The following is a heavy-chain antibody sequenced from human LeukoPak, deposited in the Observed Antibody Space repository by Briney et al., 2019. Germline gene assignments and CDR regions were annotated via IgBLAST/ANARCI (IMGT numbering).Heavy chain of an antibody. CDR2: IYSSGSA. D-gene: IGHD3-22*01. V-gene: IGHV4-59*08. CDR1: GASINNNF. Sequence: ASETLSLTCTVSGASINNNFWTWIRQPPGKGLEWIGYIYSSGSANYNPSLKSRVIVSGDTSKNQISLNLTSVTAADTAVYFCARHRDYYDTWGHGTLVTVSS. CDR3: ARHRDYYDT. J-gene: IGHJ4*01.